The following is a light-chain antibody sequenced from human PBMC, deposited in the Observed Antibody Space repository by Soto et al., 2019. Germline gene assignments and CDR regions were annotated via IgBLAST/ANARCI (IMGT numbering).Light chain of an antibody. V-gene: IGKV1-5*03. J-gene: IGKJ1*01. CDR1: QSISSW. Sequence: DIQMTQSPSTLSASVGDRVTITCRASQSISSWLAWYQQKAGKAPKLLIYKESSLESGVPSRFSGSGSGTEFTLTISRLQPDDFATYYCQQYNSDLWTFGQGTKVEIK. CDR3: QQYNSDLWT. CDR2: KES.